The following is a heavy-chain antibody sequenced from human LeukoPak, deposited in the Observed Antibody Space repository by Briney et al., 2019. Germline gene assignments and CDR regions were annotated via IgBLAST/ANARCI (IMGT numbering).Heavy chain of an antibody. CDR2: IKSKTDGGTT. Sequence: PGGSQRLSCAASGFTFSNAWMSWVRQAPGKGLEWVGRIKSKTDGGTTDYAAPVKGRFTISRDDSKNTLYLQMNSLKTEDTAVYYCTTSGANYYDSSGYYGYFDYWGQGTLVTVSS. J-gene: IGHJ4*02. CDR3: TTSGANYYDSSGYYGYFDY. V-gene: IGHV3-15*01. CDR1: GFTFSNAW. D-gene: IGHD3-22*01.